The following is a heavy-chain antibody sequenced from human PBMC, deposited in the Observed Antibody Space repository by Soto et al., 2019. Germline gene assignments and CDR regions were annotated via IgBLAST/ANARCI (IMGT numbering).Heavy chain of an antibody. V-gene: IGHV3-23*01. J-gene: IGHJ4*02. Sequence: EVQLLESGGGLVQPGGSLRLSCAASGFTFSSYAMSWVRQAPGKGLEWVSAISGSGGSTYYADSVKGRFTISRDNSKNTLYLQINSLRAEDTAVYYCAKVSYSGLYYFDYWGQGTLVTVSS. D-gene: IGHD1-26*01. CDR2: ISGSGGST. CDR3: AKVSYSGLYYFDY. CDR1: GFTFSSYA.